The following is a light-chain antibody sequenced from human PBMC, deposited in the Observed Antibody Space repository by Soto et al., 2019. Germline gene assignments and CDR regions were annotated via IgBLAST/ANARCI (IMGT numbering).Light chain of an antibody. V-gene: IGKV3-11*01. CDR3: QHYVNWPLT. CDR1: QSVSSY. CDR2: DAS. Sequence: EIVLTQSPATLSLSPGESATLSCRASQSVSSYLAWYQQKPGQAPRLLIYDASNRATGIPARFSGSGSGTDFTLTISSLEPEDFAVYYCQHYVNWPLTFGGGTKVESK. J-gene: IGKJ4*01.